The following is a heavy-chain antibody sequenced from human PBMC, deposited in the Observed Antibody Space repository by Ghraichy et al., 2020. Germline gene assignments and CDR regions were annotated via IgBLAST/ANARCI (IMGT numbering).Heavy chain of an antibody. J-gene: IGHJ4*02. CDR1: EYTFTGYY. D-gene: IGHD2-15*01. Sequence: ASVKVSCKASEYTFTGYYMHWVRQAPGQGLEWMGRINPNSGDTNYAQKFQGRVTMTRDTSISTAYMELSRLTSGDTAVYYCARDRLCSGGSCYRGYFDSWGQGTLGTVAS. CDR2: INPNSGDT. V-gene: IGHV1-2*06. CDR3: ARDRLCSGGSCYRGYFDS.